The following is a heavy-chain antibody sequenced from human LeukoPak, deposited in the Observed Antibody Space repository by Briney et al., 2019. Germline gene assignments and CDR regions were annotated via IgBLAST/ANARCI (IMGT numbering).Heavy chain of an antibody. V-gene: IGHV1-2*02. CDR2: INPGSGGT. CDR3: ARGGFVVAPPLAV. CDR1: VYTFTGYY. J-gene: IGHJ6*02. D-gene: IGHD3-3*01. Sequence: GASVKVSCKASVYTFTGYYLHWVRQAPGQGLEWMGCINPGSGGTNYAQKFQDRVTMTRDMYISTAYMELSSLRYDDTAVYYCARGGFVVAPPLAVWGQGTTVTVSS.